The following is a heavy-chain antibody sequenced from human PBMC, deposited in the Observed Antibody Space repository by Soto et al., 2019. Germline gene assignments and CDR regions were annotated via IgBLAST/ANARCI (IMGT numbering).Heavy chain of an antibody. Sequence: QVQLQESGPGLVKPSQTLSLTCTVSGGSISSGGYYWSWIRQHPGKGLEWIGYIYYSGSTYYNPYQTVRVTISVDACKNQFSLKLSSVTVADTAVYYCASVYATILRFLEWLHPHFDYWGQGTLVTVSS. D-gene: IGHD3-3*01. V-gene: IGHV4-31*03. CDR2: IYYSGST. CDR1: GGSISSGGYY. J-gene: IGHJ4*02. CDR3: ASVYATILRFLEWLHPHFDY.